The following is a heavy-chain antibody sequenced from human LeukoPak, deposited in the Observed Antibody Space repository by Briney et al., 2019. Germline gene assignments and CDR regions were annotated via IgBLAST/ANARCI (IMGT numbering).Heavy chain of an antibody. Sequence: ASVKVSCKASGYTFTGYYMHWVQQAPGQGLEWMGWINPNSGGTNYAQKFQGRVTMTRDTSISTAYMELSRLRSDDTAVYYCAREVIGGYSYGSDYWGQGTLVTVSS. V-gene: IGHV1-2*02. J-gene: IGHJ4*02. CDR2: INPNSGGT. D-gene: IGHD5-18*01. CDR1: GYTFTGYY. CDR3: AREVIGGYSYGSDY.